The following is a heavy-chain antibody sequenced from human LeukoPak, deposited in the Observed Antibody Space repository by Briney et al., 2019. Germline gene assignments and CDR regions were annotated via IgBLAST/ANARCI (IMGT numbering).Heavy chain of an antibody. J-gene: IGHJ4*02. CDR1: GFTFSSYG. CDR3: AKGIYYDSSGYLDY. D-gene: IGHD3-22*01. V-gene: IGHV3-23*01. Sequence: GGSLRLSCAASGFTFSSYGMSWVRQAPGKGLEWVSAISGSGGSTYYADSVKGRFTISRDNSKNTLYLQMNSLRAEDTAVYYCAKGIYYDSSGYLDYWGQGTLVTVSS. CDR2: ISGSGGST.